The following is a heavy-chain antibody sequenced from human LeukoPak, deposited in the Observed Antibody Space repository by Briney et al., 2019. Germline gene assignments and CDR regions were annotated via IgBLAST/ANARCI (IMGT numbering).Heavy chain of an antibody. V-gene: IGHV4-4*09. D-gene: IGHD6-13*01. Sequence: SETLSLTCTVSGGSISSYYWSWIRQPPGKGLEWIGYIYTSGSTNYNPSLKSRVTISVATSKNHFSLKLSSVTAADTAVYYCARHIATAGTNDAFDIWGQGTMVTVSS. CDR3: ARHIATAGTNDAFDI. CDR1: GGSISSYY. CDR2: IYTSGST. J-gene: IGHJ3*02.